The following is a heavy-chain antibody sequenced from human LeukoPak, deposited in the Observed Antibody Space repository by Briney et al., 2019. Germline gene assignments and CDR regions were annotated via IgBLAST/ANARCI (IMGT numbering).Heavy chain of an antibody. CDR3: ARHEGDGGDDYGDQDEYFQH. CDR2: IKQDGSEK. D-gene: IGHD4-17*01. J-gene: IGHJ1*01. CDR1: GFTFSSYW. V-gene: IGHV3-7*03. Sequence: PGGSLRLSCAASGFTFSSYWMSWVRQAPGKGLEWVANIKQDGSEKYYVDSVKGRFTISRDNSKNTLYLQMNSLRAEDTAVYYCARHEGDGGDDYGDQDEYFQHWGQGTLVTVSS.